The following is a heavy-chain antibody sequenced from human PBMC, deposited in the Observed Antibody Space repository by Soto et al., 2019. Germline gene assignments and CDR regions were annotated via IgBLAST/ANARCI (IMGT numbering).Heavy chain of an antibody. J-gene: IGHJ4*02. V-gene: IGHV3-53*01. CDR1: GFNVSTNY. Sequence: EVQLVESGGGLMQPGGSLRLSCAASGFNVSTNYMTWVRQAPGKGLEWVSVIYSGGTTYYADSVKGRFIISRDHFKNTLYLQMNNLRAEDTALYYCARGSGSLYYFHYWGQGTLVTVSS. D-gene: IGHD1-26*01. CDR2: IYSGGTT. CDR3: ARGSGSLYYFHY.